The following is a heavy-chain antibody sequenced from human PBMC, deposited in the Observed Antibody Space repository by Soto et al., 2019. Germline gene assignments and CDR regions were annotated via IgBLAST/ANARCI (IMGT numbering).Heavy chain of an antibody. CDR2: IKQDGSEK. V-gene: IGHV3-7*03. J-gene: IGHJ3*02. CDR1: GFTFSSHW. Sequence: GGSLRLSCAASGFTFSSHWMSWVRQAPGKGLEWVANIKQDGSEKYYVDSVKGRFTISRDNAKNSLYLQMNSLRAEDTAVYYCARGDGSGWYLDAFDIWAQGTMVTVSS. CDR3: ARGDGSGWYLDAFDI. D-gene: IGHD6-19*01.